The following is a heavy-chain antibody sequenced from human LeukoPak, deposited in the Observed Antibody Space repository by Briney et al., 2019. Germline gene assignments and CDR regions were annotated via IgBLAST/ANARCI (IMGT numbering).Heavy chain of an antibody. J-gene: IGHJ4*02. Sequence: GGSLRLSCAASGFTFSNAWMSWVRQAPGKGLEWVGRIKSKTDGGTTDNAAPVKGRFTISRDDSKNTLYLQMNSLKTEDTAVYYCTTRVGAAYYFDYWGQGTLVTVSS. CDR3: TTRVGAAYYFDY. CDR2: IKSKTDGGTT. CDR1: GFTFSNAW. D-gene: IGHD1-26*01. V-gene: IGHV3-15*01.